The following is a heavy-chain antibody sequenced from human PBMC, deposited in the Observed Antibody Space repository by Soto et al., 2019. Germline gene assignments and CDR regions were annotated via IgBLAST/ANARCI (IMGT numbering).Heavy chain of an antibody. CDR2: ISAHNGNT. CDR3: AGGRYADY. V-gene: IGHV1-18*01. J-gene: IGHJ4*02. D-gene: IGHD1-1*01. Sequence: QVHLVQSGAEVKKPGASVKVSCKGSGYGFTTYGITWVRQAPGQGLEWMAWISAHNGNTNYAQKLQGRVTVTRDTSTSPAYMELRRLPSDDPSVYYCAGGRYADYWGPGPLATVSS. CDR1: GYGFTTYG.